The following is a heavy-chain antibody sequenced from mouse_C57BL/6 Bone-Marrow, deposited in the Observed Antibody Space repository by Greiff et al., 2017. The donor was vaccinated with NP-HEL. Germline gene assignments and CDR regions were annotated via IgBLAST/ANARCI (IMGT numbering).Heavy chain of an antibody. CDR2: IYPGSGST. Sequence: QVQLQQPGAELVKPGASVKMSCKASGYTFTSYWITWVKQRPGQGLEWIGDIYPGSGSTNYNEKFKSKATLTVDTSSSTAYMQLSSLTSEDSAVYYCAGVWGDYWYFDVWGTGTTVTVSS. V-gene: IGHV1-55*01. J-gene: IGHJ1*03. CDR3: AGVWGDYWYFDV. CDR1: GYTFTSYW.